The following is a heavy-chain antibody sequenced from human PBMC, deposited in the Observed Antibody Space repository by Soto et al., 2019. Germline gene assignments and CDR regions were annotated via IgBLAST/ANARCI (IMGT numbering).Heavy chain of an antibody. CDR1: GFSLNTRAVG. J-gene: IGHJ4*02. Sequence: QITLKESGPTLVKPTQTLTLTCSLSGFSLNTRAVGVGWIRQPPGKALEWLALISWDDNKRYRPSLESRLSIAKDTSGNQVDLTMTNVDPLDTATYYCAHRALSGSRYYFDFWGLGTLVTVSS. CDR2: ISWDDNK. D-gene: IGHD1-26*01. CDR3: AHRALSGSRYYFDF. V-gene: IGHV2-5*02.